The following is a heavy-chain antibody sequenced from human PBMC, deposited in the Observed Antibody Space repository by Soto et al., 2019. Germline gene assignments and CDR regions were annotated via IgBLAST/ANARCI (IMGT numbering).Heavy chain of an antibody. CDR1: GFTFSNAW. V-gene: IGHV3-15*07. CDR3: TTQSSQLARWDEWDFDY. D-gene: IGHD1-26*01. J-gene: IGHJ4*02. CDR2: IKSKTDGGTT. Sequence: GGSLRLSCAASGFTFSNAWMNWVRQAPGKGLEWFGRIKSKTDGGTTDYAAPVKGRFTISRDDSKNTLYLQMNSLKTEDTAVYYCTTQSSQLARWDEWDFDYWGQGTLVTVSS.